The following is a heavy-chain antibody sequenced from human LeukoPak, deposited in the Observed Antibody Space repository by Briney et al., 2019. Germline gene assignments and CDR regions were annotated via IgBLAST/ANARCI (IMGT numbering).Heavy chain of an antibody. J-gene: IGHJ4*02. V-gene: IGHV3-21*01. CDR2: ISSGSAYI. CDR3: TRGPTRIGVAGTWPLDY. CDR1: GFMFSDYS. D-gene: IGHD6-19*01. Sequence: GGSLRLSCAASGFMFSDYSMKWVRQAPGKGPELVSSISSGSAYIYYADSLKGRFTISRDNAKNSLYLQMNSLRAEDTAVYYCTRGPTRIGVAGTWPLDYWGQGTLVTVSS.